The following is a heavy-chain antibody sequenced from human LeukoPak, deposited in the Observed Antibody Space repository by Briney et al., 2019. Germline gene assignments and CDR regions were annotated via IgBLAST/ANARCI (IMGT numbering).Heavy chain of an antibody. Sequence: GGSLRLSCAASGFTFSSYAMSWVRQAPGKGLEWVSAISGNGGSTYYADSVKGWFTISRDNSKNTLYLQMNSLRAEDTAVYYCAKARFTVTYYFDYWGQGTLVTVSS. CDR1: GFTFSSYA. V-gene: IGHV3-23*01. D-gene: IGHD4-11*01. CDR2: ISGNGGST. CDR3: AKARFTVTYYFDY. J-gene: IGHJ4*02.